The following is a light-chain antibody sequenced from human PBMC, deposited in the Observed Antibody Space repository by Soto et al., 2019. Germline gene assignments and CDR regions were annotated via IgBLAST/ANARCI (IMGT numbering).Light chain of an antibody. CDR3: GADHGSGSNFVYV. V-gene: IGLV9-49*01. Sequence: QYVLTQPPSASASLGASVTLTCTLSSAYSNYKVDWYQQRPGKGPRFVMRVGTGGIVGSKGDGIPDRFSVLGSGLNRYLTIKNIQEEDESDYHCGADHGSGSNFVYVFGTGTKVTVL. J-gene: IGLJ1*01. CDR1: SAYSNYK. CDR2: VGTGGIVG.